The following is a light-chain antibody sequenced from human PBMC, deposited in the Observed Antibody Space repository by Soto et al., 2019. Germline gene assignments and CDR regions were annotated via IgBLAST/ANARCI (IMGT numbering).Light chain of an antibody. CDR1: QDIATY. CDR3: QQYNNWPPHT. Sequence: IPITQAPSSLSAAVGNRCTITCQASQDIATYLNWYQQKPGKAPNLLTYDAYNLETGVPSRFSGSGSGTSFTLPISSLQPEDFAVYYCQQYNNWPPHTFGQGARLEI. V-gene: IGKV1-33*01. J-gene: IGKJ5*01. CDR2: DAY.